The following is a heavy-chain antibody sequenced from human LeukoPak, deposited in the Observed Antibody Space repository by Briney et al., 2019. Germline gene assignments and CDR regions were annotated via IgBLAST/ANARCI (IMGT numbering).Heavy chain of an antibody. D-gene: IGHD2-2*01. CDR3: ARDEGHTVTKEYFQH. Sequence: GGSLRLSCAASGDSYISYGMSWVRQAPGKGVEGVAHISSGSGYILAGDSAKGRFTISRDNAKDSLFLQMNSLRVEDTAVYYCARDEGHTVTKEYFQHGGQGCLVTVSS. J-gene: IGHJ1*01. V-gene: IGHV3-21*01. CDR2: ISSGSGYI. CDR1: GDSYISYG.